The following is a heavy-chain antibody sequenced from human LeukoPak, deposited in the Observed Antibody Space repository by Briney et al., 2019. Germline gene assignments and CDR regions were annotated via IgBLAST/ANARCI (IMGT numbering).Heavy chain of an antibody. D-gene: IGHD5-24*01. CDR2: ISAYNGNT. CDR3: ARDHGYNPRLDY. CDR1: GYTFTSYG. J-gene: IGHJ4*02. Sequence: GASVKVSCKASGYTFTSYGISWVRQAPGQGLEWMGWISAYNGNTSYAQKLQGRVAMTTDTSSSTAYMELRSLRSDDTAAYYCARDHGYNPRLDYWGQGTLVTVSS. V-gene: IGHV1-18*01.